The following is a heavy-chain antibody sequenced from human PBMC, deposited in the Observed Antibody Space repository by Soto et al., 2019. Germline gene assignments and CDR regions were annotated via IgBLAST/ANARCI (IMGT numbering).Heavy chain of an antibody. CDR2: IKQDGSEK. V-gene: IGHV3-7*01. Sequence: GGSLRLSCAASGFTFSSYWMSWVRQAPGKGLEWVANIKQDGSEKYYVDSVKGRFTISRDNAKNSLYLQMNSLRAEDTAVYYCARVGPSWERWYFDLWGRGTLVTVSS. J-gene: IGHJ2*01. CDR1: GFTFSSYW. D-gene: IGHD1-1*01. CDR3: ARVGPSWERWYFDL.